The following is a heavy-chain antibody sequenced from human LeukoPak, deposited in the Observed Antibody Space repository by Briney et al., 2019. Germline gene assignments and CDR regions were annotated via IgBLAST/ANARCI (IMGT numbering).Heavy chain of an antibody. V-gene: IGHV4-59*01. D-gene: IGHD6-19*01. CDR3: ARGAEYSSGWYRYYYYGMDV. Sequence: SETLSPTCTVSGGSISSYYWSWIRQPPGKGLEWIGYIYYSGSTNYNPSLKSRVTISVDTSKNQFSLKLSSVTAADTAVYYCARGAEYSSGWYRYYYYGMDVWGQGTTVTVSS. CDR2: IYYSGST. CDR1: GGSISSYY. J-gene: IGHJ6*02.